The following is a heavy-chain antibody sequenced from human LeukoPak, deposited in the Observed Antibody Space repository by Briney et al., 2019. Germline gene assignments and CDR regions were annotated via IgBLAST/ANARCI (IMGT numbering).Heavy chain of an antibody. CDR1: GYTFTSYH. D-gene: IGHD3-22*01. Sequence: ASVKVSCKASGYTFTSYHIDWVRQAPGQGPEWMGWMNAKSGHTGYAQNLEGRVTMTRDTSTNTAYMELRGLRSEDTAVYFCARGMFDNSGHYYYFYYALDVWGQGTTVTVSS. J-gene: IGHJ6*02. CDR2: MNAKSGHT. CDR3: ARGMFDNSGHYYYFYYALDV. V-gene: IGHV1-8*01.